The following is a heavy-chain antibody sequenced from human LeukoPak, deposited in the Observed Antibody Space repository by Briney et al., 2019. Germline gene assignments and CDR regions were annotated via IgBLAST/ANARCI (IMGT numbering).Heavy chain of an antibody. CDR2: IYYTGNP. CDR1: GGSISSYY. CDR3: ARGGKNSGWYG. D-gene: IGHD6-19*01. Sequence: KTSETLSLTCTVSGGSISSYYWSWIRRPPGKGLEWVGYIYYTGNPNYNPSLKSRVTISVDTSKNQFSLKLSSVTAADTAVYFCARGGKNSGWYGWGQGTLVTVSS. J-gene: IGHJ4*02. V-gene: IGHV4-59*01.